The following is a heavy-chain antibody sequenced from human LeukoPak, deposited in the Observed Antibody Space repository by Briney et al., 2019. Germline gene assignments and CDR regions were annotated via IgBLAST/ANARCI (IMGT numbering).Heavy chain of an antibody. V-gene: IGHV3-23*01. J-gene: IGHJ4*02. CDR3: AQALSAFDFYDTSGPPDD. CDR1: GFTFSRFG. CDR2: ISGSGGST. D-gene: IGHD3-22*01. Sequence: GGSLRLSCAASGFTFSRFGMTWVRQAPGKGLECVSDISGSGGSTHYADSVKGRFTISRDNSKNTLYLQMNSLRAEDTAVYYCAQALSAFDFYDTSGPPDDWGQGTLVTVSS.